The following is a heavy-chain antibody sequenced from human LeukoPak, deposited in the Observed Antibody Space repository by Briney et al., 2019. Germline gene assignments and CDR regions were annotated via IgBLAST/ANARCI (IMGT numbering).Heavy chain of an antibody. D-gene: IGHD2-15*01. V-gene: IGHV4-34*01. Sequence: PSETLSLTCAAYGGSFSGYYWSWIRQPPGKGLEWIGEINHSGSTNYNPSLKSRVTISVDTSKNQFSLKLSSVTAADTAVYYCARGLGYCSGGSCRKNRAFDIWGQGTMVTVSS. J-gene: IGHJ3*02. CDR2: INHSGST. CDR3: ARGLGYCSGGSCRKNRAFDI. CDR1: GGSFSGYY.